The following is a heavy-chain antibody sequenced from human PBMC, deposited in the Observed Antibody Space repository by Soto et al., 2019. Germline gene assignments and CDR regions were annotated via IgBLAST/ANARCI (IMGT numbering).Heavy chain of an antibody. CDR1: GCSISSYY. Sequence: PSETLSLPCPVSGCSISSYYWSWIRQPPGKGLEWIGYIYYSGSTNYNPSLKSRVTISVDTSKNQFSLKLSSVTAADTAVYYCARGEGAGYSSGWFDYWGQGTLVTVSS. D-gene: IGHD6-19*01. CDR3: ARGEGAGYSSGWFDY. J-gene: IGHJ4*02. V-gene: IGHV4-59*01. CDR2: IYYSGST.